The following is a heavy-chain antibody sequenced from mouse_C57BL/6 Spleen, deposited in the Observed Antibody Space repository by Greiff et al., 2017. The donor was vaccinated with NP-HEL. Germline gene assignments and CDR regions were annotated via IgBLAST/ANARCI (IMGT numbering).Heavy chain of an antibody. CDR3: ARRSGSSLYYAMDY. CDR2: IDPSDSET. J-gene: IGHJ4*01. D-gene: IGHD1-1*01. V-gene: IGHV1-52*01. CDR1: GYTFTSYW. Sequence: QVQLQQSGAELVRPGSSVKLSCKASGYTFTSYWMHWVKQRPIQGLEWIGNIDPSDSETHYNQKFKDKATLTVDKSSSTAYMQLSSLTSEDSAVYYCARRSGSSLYYAMDYWGQGTSVTVSS.